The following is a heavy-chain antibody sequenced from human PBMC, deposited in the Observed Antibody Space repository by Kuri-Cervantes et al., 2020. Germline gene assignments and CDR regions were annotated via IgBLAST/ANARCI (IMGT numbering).Heavy chain of an antibody. CDR2: ISAYNGNT. CDR3: ARGLRYFDWFSDHYYFDY. D-gene: IGHD3-9*01. J-gene: IGHJ4*02. CDR1: GYTFTSYG. V-gene: IGHV1-18*01. Sequence: ASVKVSCKASGYTFTSYGISWVRQAPGQGLEWMGWISAYNGNTNYAQKLQGRVTMTTDTSTSTAYMELRSLRSEGTAVYYCARGLRYFDWFSDHYYFDYWGQGTLVTVSS.